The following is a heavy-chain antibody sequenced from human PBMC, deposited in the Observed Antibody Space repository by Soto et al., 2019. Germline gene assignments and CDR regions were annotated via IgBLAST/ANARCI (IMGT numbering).Heavy chain of an antibody. D-gene: IGHD2-2*01. CDR1: GYTVSSYA. CDR3: ARYIPGVRYYGMDV. CDR2: IGESGTPT. V-gene: IGHV3-23*01. Sequence: PWGSLRISCAACGYTVSSYAMEWVRQAPGKGLEWVSLIGESGTPTYYADSVKGRFTISRDNSGNTLFLEMYSLRAEDTAVYYCARYIPGVRYYGMDVWGQGTTVTVSS. J-gene: IGHJ6*02.